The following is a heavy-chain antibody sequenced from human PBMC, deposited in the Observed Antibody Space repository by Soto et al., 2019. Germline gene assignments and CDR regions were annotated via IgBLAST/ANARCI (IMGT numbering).Heavy chain of an antibody. CDR1: AYTFTNYD. D-gene: IGHD1-1*01. CDR2: MDPNTGNT. Sequence: QVQLVQSGAEVKKPGASVKVSCKASAYTFTNYDINWVRQAPGQGLEWMGWMDPNTGNTGYARKFQGRLTLTRDTSISTAYLELSSLTSEDTADYYCARNPANTGYFEYWGQGTRVIVSS. V-gene: IGHV1-8*01. CDR3: ARNPANTGYFEY. J-gene: IGHJ4*02.